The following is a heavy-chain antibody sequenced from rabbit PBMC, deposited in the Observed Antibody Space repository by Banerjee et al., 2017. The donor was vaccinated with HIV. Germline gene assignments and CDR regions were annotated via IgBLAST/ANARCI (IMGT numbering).Heavy chain of an antibody. CDR2: IYGGSSGTT. J-gene: IGHJ4*01. CDR1: GFSFSSSYW. CDR3: ARYYSYGYAGGTYAANL. Sequence: QEQLVESGGGLVQPEGSLTLTRTASGFSFSSSYWVYWVRQAPGKGLEWIACIYGGSSGTTYFASWAKGRFTISKTSSTTVTLQMTSLTAADTATYFCARYYSYGYAGGTYAANLWGQGTLVTVS. D-gene: IGHD6-1*01. V-gene: IGHV1S45*01.